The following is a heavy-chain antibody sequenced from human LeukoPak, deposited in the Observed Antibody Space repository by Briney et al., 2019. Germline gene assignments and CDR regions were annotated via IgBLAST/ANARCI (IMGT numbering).Heavy chain of an antibody. J-gene: IGHJ4*02. CDR2: INTDGSVT. D-gene: IGHD6-19*01. Sequence: SGGSLRLSCAVSGFTFSKYWMLWVRQAPGKGLESVSGINTDGSVTTYADSVKGRFNVSRHNADNTMFLQRNSVIDEDTAVYYCATKQWLAPPPDSWGQGTPVTVSS. CDR3: ATKQWLAPPPDS. V-gene: IGHV3-74*01. CDR1: GFTFSKYW.